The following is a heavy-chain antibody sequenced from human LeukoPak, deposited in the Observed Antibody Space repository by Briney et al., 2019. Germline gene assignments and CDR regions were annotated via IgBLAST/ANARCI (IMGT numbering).Heavy chain of an antibody. CDR2: ISGSGHST. CDR1: GFAVSSYA. CDR3: AKAQYYHSDGYYSDDYYFDY. J-gene: IGHJ4*02. Sequence: GGSLRLSCAASGFAVSSYAMNWVRQAPGKGLEWVSGISGSGHSTYHADSVKGRFTISRDNSKNTLYMLMNSLRAEDTAVYYCAKAQYYHSDGYYSDDYYFDYWGQGTLVTVSS. D-gene: IGHD3-22*01. V-gene: IGHV3-23*01.